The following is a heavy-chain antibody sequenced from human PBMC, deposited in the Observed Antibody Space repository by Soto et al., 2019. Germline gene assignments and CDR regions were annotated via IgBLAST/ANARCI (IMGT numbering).Heavy chain of an antibody. CDR2: IKSKTDGGTT. V-gene: IGHV3-15*07. Sequence: PGGSLRLSCAASGFTFSNAWMNWARQAPGKGLEWVGRIKSKTDGGTTDYAAPVKGRFTISRDDSKTTLYLQMNSLKTEDTAVYYCTHSEPDFYYYGMDVWGQGTTVTVSS. CDR3: THSEPDFYYYGMDV. D-gene: IGHD1-26*01. CDR1: GFTFSNAW. J-gene: IGHJ6*02.